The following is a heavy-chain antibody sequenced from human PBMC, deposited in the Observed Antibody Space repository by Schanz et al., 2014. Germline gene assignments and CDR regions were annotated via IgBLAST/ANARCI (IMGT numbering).Heavy chain of an antibody. CDR3: ARDRGHGDLPGDI. Sequence: QVQLQQWGAGLLKPSETLSLTCAVYGGSFSGYYWSWIRQPPGKGLEWIAEINQSGTTNYNPSLKSRVTISMHTSKNQFSLNLSSATAADTAVYYCARDRGHGDLPGDIWGQGTMVTVSS. CDR2: INQSGTT. CDR1: GGSFSGYY. V-gene: IGHV4-34*01. J-gene: IGHJ3*02. D-gene: IGHD4-17*01.